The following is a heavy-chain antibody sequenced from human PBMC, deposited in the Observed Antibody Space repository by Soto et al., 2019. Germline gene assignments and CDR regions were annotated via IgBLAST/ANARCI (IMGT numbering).Heavy chain of an antibody. CDR3: AKEGPITNWYVDY. Sequence: QVHLVESGGGVVQPGRSLRLSCAASGFTFSNYGMHWVRQAPGKGLEWVIVISYDGNVAYYADSVKGRFTISRDNSKNTLYLQMNSRRTEDTAMYYCAKEGPITNWYVDYWGQGPLVTVSS. V-gene: IGHV3-30*18. J-gene: IGHJ4*02. CDR1: GFTFSNYG. D-gene: IGHD1-1*01. CDR2: ISYDGNVA.